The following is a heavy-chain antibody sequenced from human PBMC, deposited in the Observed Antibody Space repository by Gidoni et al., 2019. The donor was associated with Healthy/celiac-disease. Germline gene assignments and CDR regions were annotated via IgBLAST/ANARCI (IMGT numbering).Heavy chain of an antibody. D-gene: IGHD4-17*01. CDR3: ARDLDGAVTKPFDY. CDR2: IKQNGSGK. J-gene: IGHJ4*02. V-gene: IGHV3-7*04. CDR1: GFTFSSYW. Sequence: EVQLVASGGGSVQPGGSLRLSCAASGFTFSSYWMSWVRQAPGKGLEWVAKIKQNGSGKYYVDSVKGRFTISRDNAKNSLYLQMHSLRAEDTAVYYCARDLDGAVTKPFDYWGQGTLVTVSS.